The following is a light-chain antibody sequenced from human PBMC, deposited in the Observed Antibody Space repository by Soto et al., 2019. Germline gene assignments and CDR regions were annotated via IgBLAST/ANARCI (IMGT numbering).Light chain of an antibody. J-gene: IGKJ2*01. CDR3: QQYNTYSRA. CDR1: QSINTC. V-gene: IGKV1-5*03. CDR2: KAS. Sequence: DVQMAQSPSSLSASVGDRVTITCRASQSINTCLAWYQQKPGKAPKLLIYKASSLESGVPSRFSGSGSGTEVTLTISSLQPDDFATYYGQQYNTYSRAFGQGTKLEIQ.